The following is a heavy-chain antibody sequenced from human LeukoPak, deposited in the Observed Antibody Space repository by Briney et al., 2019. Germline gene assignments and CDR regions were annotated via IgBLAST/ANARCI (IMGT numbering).Heavy chain of an antibody. CDR1: GYTFTGYY. J-gene: IGHJ4*02. V-gene: IGHV1-2*02. D-gene: IGHD5-12*01. CDR2: INPNSGGT. CDR3: AGGGEWLRFWAFDY. Sequence: ASVKVSCKDSGYTFTGYYMHWVRQAPGQGLECMGWINPNSGGTNYAQKLQGRVTMTRDTSISTAYMELSRLRSDDTAVYYCAGGGEWLRFWAFDYWGQGTLVTVSS.